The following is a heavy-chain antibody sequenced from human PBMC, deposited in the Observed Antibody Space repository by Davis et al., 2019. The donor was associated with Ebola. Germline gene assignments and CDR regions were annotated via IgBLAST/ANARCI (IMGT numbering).Heavy chain of an antibody. Sequence: SETLSLTCTVPGGSISSSSYYWGWIRQPPGKGLEWIGSIYYSGSTYYNPSLKSRVTISVDTSKNQFSLKLSSVTAADSAVYYCARLYCSGGSCPHFDYWGQGTLVTVSS. V-gene: IGHV4-39*01. CDR3: ARLYCSGGSCPHFDY. CDR1: GGSISSSSYY. J-gene: IGHJ4*02. CDR2: IYYSGST. D-gene: IGHD2-15*01.